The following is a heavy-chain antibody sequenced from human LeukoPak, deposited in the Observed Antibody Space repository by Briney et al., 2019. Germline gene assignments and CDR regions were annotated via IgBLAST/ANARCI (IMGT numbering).Heavy chain of an antibody. V-gene: IGHV3-74*01. CDR3: ARAGLYSYGTGFDP. Sequence: GGSLRLSCAASGFTFSSYWMHWVRQAPGKGLVWVSRINSDGSSTSYADSVKGRFTISRDNAKNTLYLQMNSLRAEDTAVYYCARAGLYSYGTGFDPWGQGTLVTVSS. CDR2: INSDGSST. D-gene: IGHD5-18*01. J-gene: IGHJ5*02. CDR1: GFTFSSYW.